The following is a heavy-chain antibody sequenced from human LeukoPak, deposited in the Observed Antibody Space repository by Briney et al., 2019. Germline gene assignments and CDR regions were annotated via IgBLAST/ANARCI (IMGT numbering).Heavy chain of an antibody. J-gene: IGHJ5*02. D-gene: IGHD1-1*01. V-gene: IGHV1-24*01. CDR3: ATFPTVPYYWNDFSPIVGANWFDP. CDR1: GYTLTELS. Sequence: ASVKLSCKVSGYTLTELSMHWVRQAPGKGLEWMGGFDPEDGETIYAQKFPGRVTMTEDTYTDTAHMELSSPRSEDTALYYWATFPTVPYYWNDFSPIVGANWFDPWGQGTLVTVSS. CDR2: FDPEDGET.